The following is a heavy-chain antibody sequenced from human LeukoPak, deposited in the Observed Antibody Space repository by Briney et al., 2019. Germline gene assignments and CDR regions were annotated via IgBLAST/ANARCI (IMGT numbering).Heavy chain of an antibody. V-gene: IGHV1-46*01. CDR3: AKDRGIQLWTHFDY. J-gene: IGHJ4*02. D-gene: IGHD5-18*01. Sequence: ASVKVSCKASGYTFTSYYMHWVRQAPGQGLEWMGIINPSGGSTSYAQKFQGRVTMTRDMSTSTDYMELSSLRSEDTAVYYCAKDRGIQLWTHFDYWGQGTLVTVSS. CDR2: INPSGGST. CDR1: GYTFTSYY.